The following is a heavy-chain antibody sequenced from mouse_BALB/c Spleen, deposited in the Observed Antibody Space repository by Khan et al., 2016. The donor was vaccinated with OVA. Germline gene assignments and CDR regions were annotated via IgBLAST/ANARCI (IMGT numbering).Heavy chain of an antibody. J-gene: IGHJ3*01. D-gene: IGHD3-3*01. CDR1: GYSITSDYA. CDR3: ARGRTY. Sequence: EVQLVESGPGLVKPSQSLSLTCTVTGYSITSDYAWNWIRQFPGNKLEWMGYITYSGSTSYRPSLKSRISITRDTSKNQFFLQLNSVTTEDTATYYCARGRTYWGQGTLVTVSA. CDR2: ITYSGST. V-gene: IGHV3-2*02.